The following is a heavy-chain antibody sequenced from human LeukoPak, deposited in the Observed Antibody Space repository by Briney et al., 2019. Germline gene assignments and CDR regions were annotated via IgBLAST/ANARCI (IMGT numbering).Heavy chain of an antibody. CDR2: IRDKANSYTT. CDR1: GFTFGDYA. J-gene: IGHJ4*02. D-gene: IGHD1/OR15-1a*01. Sequence: GGSLRLSCTASGFTFGDYAMDWVRQAPGKGLEWVGRIRDKANSYTTEYAASVKGRFTFSRDGSNNSLYLQMNSLKTEDTAVYYCTRIRTDTSGLDYWGQGTLVTVSS. V-gene: IGHV3-72*01. CDR3: TRIRTDTSGLDY.